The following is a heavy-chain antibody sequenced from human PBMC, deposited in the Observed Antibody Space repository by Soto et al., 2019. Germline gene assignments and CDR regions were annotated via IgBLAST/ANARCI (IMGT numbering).Heavy chain of an antibody. CDR3: ARSFGHYYYYGIDV. Sequence: SETLSLTCAVYGGSFSGYYWSWIRQPPGKGLEWIGEINHSGSTNYNPSLKSRVTISVDTSKNQFSLKLSSVTAADTAVYYCARSFGHYYYYGIDVWGQGTTVTVSS. D-gene: IGHD3-16*01. J-gene: IGHJ6*02. V-gene: IGHV4-34*01. CDR1: GGSFSGYY. CDR2: INHSGST.